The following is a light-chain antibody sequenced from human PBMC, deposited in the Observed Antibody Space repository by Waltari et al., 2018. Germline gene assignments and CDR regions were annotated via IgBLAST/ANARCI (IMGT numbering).Light chain of an antibody. V-gene: IGKV3-11*01. Sequence: EIVLTQSPAPLSLSPGERATLSCRASQSVSTYLAWYQQKPGQAPRVLIYDASNRATGIPARFSGSGSGTDFTLTISSLESEDFAVYYCQQRSDWPLTFGGGTKVEIK. CDR1: QSVSTY. CDR3: QQRSDWPLT. CDR2: DAS. J-gene: IGKJ4*01.